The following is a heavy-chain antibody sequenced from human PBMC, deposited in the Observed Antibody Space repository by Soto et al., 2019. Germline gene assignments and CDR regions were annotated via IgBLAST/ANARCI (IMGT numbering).Heavy chain of an antibody. CDR3: AKDFFAGSSLPNYYYGMDV. D-gene: IGHD1-26*01. V-gene: IGHV3-30*18. J-gene: IGHJ6*02. CDR1: GFTFSSYG. CDR2: ISYDGSNK. Sequence: QVQLVESGGGVVQPGRSLRLSCAASGFTFSSYGMHWVRQAPGKGLEWVAVISYDGSNKYYADSVKGRFTISRDNSKNTLYLQMNSLRAEDTAVYYCAKDFFAGSSLPNYYYGMDVWGQGTTVTVSS.